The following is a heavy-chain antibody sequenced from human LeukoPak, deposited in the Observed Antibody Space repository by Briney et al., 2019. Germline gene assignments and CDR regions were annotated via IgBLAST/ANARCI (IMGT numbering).Heavy chain of an antibody. CDR3: ARDHGLKWIQTKTPVPDWCFDL. D-gene: IGHD5-18*01. Sequence: ASVKVSCKASGYTFTGYYLHWVRQAPGQGLEWMGWINPNSSGKNYAQKFQGRVTMTRDTSISTAYMELSRLRSDDTAVYYCARDHGLKWIQTKTPVPDWCFDLWGRGTLVTVSS. CDR2: INPNSSGK. CDR1: GYTFTGYY. J-gene: IGHJ2*01. V-gene: IGHV1-2*02.